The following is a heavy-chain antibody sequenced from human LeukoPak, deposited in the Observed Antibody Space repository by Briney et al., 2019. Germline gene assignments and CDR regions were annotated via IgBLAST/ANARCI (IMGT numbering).Heavy chain of an antibody. CDR3: ARCIRFLEWLDAFDI. D-gene: IGHD3-3*01. J-gene: IGHJ3*02. Sequence: GASVKVSCKASGGTFSSYAISWVRQAPGQGLEWMGGIIPIFGTANYAQKFQGRVTITTDESTSTAYMELSSLRSEDTAVYYRARCIRFLEWLDAFDIWGQGTMVTVSS. CDR1: GGTFSSYA. V-gene: IGHV1-69*05. CDR2: IIPIFGTA.